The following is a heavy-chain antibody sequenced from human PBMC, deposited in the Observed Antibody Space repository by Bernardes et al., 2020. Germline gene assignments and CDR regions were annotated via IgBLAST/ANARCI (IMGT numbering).Heavy chain of an antibody. D-gene: IGHD4-4*01. CDR1: GFTFSSYS. V-gene: IGHV3-48*01. CDR3: ARLPAVTGYYYYYMDV. J-gene: IGHJ6*03. Sequence: SLCLSCAASGFTFSSYSMNWVRQAPGQGLEWVSYISSSSSTIYYADSVKGRFTISRDNAKNSLYLQMNSLRAEDTAVYYCARLPAVTGYYYYYMDVWGKGTTVTVSS. CDR2: ISSSSSTI.